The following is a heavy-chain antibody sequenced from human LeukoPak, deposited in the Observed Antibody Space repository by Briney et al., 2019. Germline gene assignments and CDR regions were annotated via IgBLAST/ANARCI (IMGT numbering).Heavy chain of an antibody. J-gene: IGHJ4*02. CDR3: ARGNDIVAYYFDY. V-gene: IGHV4-59*13. D-gene: IGHD5-12*01. CDR2: VYYSGST. CDR1: GGSISSYY. Sequence: SETLSLTCTVSGGSISSYYWSWIRQPPGKGLEWIGYVYYSGSTNYNPSLKSRVTISVDTSKNQFSLKLSSVTAADTAVYYCARGNDIVAYYFDYWGQGTLVTVSS.